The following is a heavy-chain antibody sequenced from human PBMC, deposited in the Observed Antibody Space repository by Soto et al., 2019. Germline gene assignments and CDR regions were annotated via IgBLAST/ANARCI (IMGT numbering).Heavy chain of an antibody. D-gene: IGHD5-18*01. J-gene: IGHJ5*01. V-gene: IGHV4-4*02. CDR2: IYHTGST. Sequence: SETLSLTCAVSGGSISSSNWCTWVRQPPGMGLEWIGEIYHTGSTNYNPSLKSRVTISLDKSKNQFSLKLSSVTAADTAVYYCARYIQWLDPWGQGTLVTVSS. CDR3: ARYIQWLDP. CDR1: GGSISSSNW.